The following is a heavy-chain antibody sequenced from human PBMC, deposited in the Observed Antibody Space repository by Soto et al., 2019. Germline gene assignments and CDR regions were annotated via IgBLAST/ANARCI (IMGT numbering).Heavy chain of an antibody. CDR3: ARVSYSSGLDD. V-gene: IGHV3-7*01. D-gene: IGHD6-19*01. J-gene: IGHJ4*01. CDR1: GSTVSNYL. CDR2: IKQNGSEK. Sequence: GGCVRRSCAASGSTVSNYLVRSDWQAPGKGLEWVANIKQNGSEKYYVDSEKGRFTISRDNPNNTLYLQMNSLRAEDTAVYYCARVSYSSGLDDWGHGTLVTVS.